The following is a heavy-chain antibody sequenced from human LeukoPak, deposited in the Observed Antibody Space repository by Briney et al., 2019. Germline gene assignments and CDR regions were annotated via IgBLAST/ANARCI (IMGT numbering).Heavy chain of an antibody. D-gene: IGHD3-10*01. CDR3: ARGHGTGNSLFQFDY. J-gene: IGHJ4*02. CDR2: IYYSGST. V-gene: IGHV4-59*11. Sequence: SETLSLTCTVSGGSISSHYWSWIRRPPGKGLEWIGYIYYSGSTNYNPSLKSRVTISVDTSKNQFSLKLSSVTAADTAVYYCARGHGTGNSLFQFDYWGPGTLVTVSS. CDR1: GGSISSHY.